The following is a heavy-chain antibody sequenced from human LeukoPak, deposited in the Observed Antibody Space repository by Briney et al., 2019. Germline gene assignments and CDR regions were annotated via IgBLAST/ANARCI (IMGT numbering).Heavy chain of an antibody. J-gene: IGHJ6*02. Sequence: PSETLSLTCTVSGGSISSYYWSWIRQPPGKGLEWIGYIYYSGSTNYNPSLKSRVTISVDTSKNQFSLKLSSVTAADTAVYYCARRRAVAGKVDYYGMDVWGQGTTVTVSS. CDR1: GGSISSYY. CDR2: IYYSGST. V-gene: IGHV4-59*08. D-gene: IGHD6-19*01. CDR3: ARRRAVAGKVDYYGMDV.